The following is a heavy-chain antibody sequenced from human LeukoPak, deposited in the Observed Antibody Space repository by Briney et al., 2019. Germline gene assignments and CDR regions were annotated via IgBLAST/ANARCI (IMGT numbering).Heavy chain of an antibody. V-gene: IGHV4-59*11. Sequence: SETLSLTCTLSGGSLSLHYWGCIRQPPGKGLEWIGYVSYSGTPTYNPSLKSRVTITLDTSETQVLPGLSSVTAACTAVYRCARQVSRTSHIVFWGQGTLATVSS. J-gene: IGHJ4*02. CDR3: ARQVSRTSHIVF. CDR2: VSYSGTP. CDR1: GGSLSLHY. D-gene: IGHD5-12*01.